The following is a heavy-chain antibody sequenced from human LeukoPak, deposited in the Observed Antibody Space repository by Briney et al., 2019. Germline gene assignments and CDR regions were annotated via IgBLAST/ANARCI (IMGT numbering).Heavy chain of an antibody. CDR2: ISSVSTYI. CDR1: GFTFTDYS. CDR3: AREGGTRDFYYFMDV. D-gene: IGHD2-2*01. Sequence: GGSLRLSCSASGFTFTDYSMSWVRQAPGKGLEWVSTISSVSTYIYYADSVKGRFTISRDNAKNSLHLQMTSLRAEDTAVYFCAREGGTRDFYYFMDVWGKGTTVTVSS. V-gene: IGHV3-21*01. J-gene: IGHJ6*03.